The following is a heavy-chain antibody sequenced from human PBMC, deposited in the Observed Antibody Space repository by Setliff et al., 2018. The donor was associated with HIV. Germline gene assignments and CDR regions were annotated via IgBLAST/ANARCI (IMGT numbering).Heavy chain of an antibody. D-gene: IGHD2-15*01. CDR3: ARGAYCGGASCSLTRFDP. Sequence: SETLSLTCTVSGDSISSYYWSWIRQPPGKGLEWIGEIKHGGSANYNPSLKSRVTISVDGSTNQFSLKLGSVTAADAAVYYCARGAYCGGASCSLTRFDPWGQGTLVTVSS. J-gene: IGHJ5*02. V-gene: IGHV4-59*12. CDR2: IKHGGSA. CDR1: GDSISSYY.